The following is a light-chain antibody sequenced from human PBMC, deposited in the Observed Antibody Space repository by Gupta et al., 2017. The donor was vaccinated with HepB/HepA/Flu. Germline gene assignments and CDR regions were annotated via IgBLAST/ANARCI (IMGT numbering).Light chain of an antibody. Sequence: QSPLTQSRSVSAATGQSVTISCSGSASTIGYNFIYWYRQFPGTAPKLLIYDNNKRASGIPDRFSASKSGTSATLDINGLQPGDEADYYCGTWDASLSLGIFGGGTKVTVL. J-gene: IGLJ2*01. CDR3: GTWDASLSLGI. V-gene: IGLV1-51*01. CDR2: DNN. CDR1: ASTIGYNF.